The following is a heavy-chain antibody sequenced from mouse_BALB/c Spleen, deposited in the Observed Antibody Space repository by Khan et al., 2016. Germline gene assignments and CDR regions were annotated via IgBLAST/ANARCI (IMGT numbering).Heavy chain of an antibody. CDR2: ISRGSSAI. Sequence: EVELVESGGGLVQPGGSRKLSCAASGFTFSSFGMHWVRQAPEKGLEWVAFISRGSSAIYYADTVKGRFTISRDNTKNTLFLQINSLRSEDTALDYCGRGDYWGQGTTLTVAS. CDR1: GFTFSSFG. CDR3: GRGDY. V-gene: IGHV5-17*02. J-gene: IGHJ2*01.